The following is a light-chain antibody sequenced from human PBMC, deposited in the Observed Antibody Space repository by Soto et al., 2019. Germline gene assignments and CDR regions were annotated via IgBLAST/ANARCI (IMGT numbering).Light chain of an antibody. J-gene: IGLJ1*01. CDR2: DVN. CDR1: SSDVGGYNY. Sequence: QSALTQPASVSGSPGQSITISCTGTSSDVGGYNYVSWFQQRPGKAPRLMIYDVNNRPPGISNRFSGSKSGNTASLTISGLQAEDEADYHCSSHTSSSTYVVGTGTKLTVL. V-gene: IGLV2-14*01. CDR3: SSHTSSSTYV.